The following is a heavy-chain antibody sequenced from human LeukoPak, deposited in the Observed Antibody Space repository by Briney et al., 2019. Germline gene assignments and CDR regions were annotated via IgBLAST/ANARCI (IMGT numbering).Heavy chain of an antibody. CDR1: GGSFSGYY. Sequence: TSETLSLTCAVYGGSFSGYYWSWIRQPPGKGLEWIGEINHSGSTNYNPSLKSRVTISVDTSKNQFSLKLNSVTAADTALYYCARGDGVFDYWGQGTLVTVSS. J-gene: IGHJ4*02. CDR2: INHSGST. CDR3: ARGDGVFDY. D-gene: IGHD3-10*01. V-gene: IGHV4-34*01.